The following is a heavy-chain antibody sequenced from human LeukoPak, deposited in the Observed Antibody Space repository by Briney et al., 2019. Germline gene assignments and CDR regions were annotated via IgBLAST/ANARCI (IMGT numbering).Heavy chain of an antibody. CDR2: TYYSGST. CDR1: GGSISISSYY. J-gene: IGHJ4*02. Sequence: PSETLSLTCTVSGGSISISSYYWGWIRQPPGKGMEWIGSTYYSGSTYYNPSLKSRVTISVDTSKNQFSLKLSSVTAADTAVYYCASVDTAMVPDYWGQGTLVTVSS. V-gene: IGHV4-39*01. CDR3: ASVDTAMVPDY. D-gene: IGHD5-18*01.